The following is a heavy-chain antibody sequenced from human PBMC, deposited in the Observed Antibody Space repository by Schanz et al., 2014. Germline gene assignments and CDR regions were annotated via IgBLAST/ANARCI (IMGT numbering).Heavy chain of an antibody. D-gene: IGHD3-22*01. CDR2: INQDGSDK. CDR1: GFTFSVYS. V-gene: IGHV3-7*01. Sequence: EVQLLESGGGLVQPGGSLRLSCAASGFTFSVYSMNWVRQAPGKGLEWVANINQDGSDKSYVDSVKGRFTISRDNAKNSLYLQMNSLRAEDTAVYYCARDKGGYYPFDYWGQGSLVTVSS. CDR3: ARDKGGYYPFDY. J-gene: IGHJ4*02.